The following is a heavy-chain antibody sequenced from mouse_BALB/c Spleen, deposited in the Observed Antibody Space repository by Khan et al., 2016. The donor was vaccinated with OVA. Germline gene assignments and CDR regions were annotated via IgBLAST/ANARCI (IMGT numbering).Heavy chain of an antibody. CDR3: AGRGYGYGRGALFAY. CDR2: IWSAGST. V-gene: IGHV2-2*02. D-gene: IGHD2-2*01. J-gene: IGHJ3*01. CDR1: GFSLTNYS. Sequence: QVQLKQSGPGLVQPSQSLSITCTVSGFSLTNYSVHWVRQSPGKGLEWLGVIWSAGSTDYNAAFISRLTIRKDNSRSQVFFKMNSLQPNDTAIYXCAGRGYGYGRGALFAYWGQGTLVTVSA.